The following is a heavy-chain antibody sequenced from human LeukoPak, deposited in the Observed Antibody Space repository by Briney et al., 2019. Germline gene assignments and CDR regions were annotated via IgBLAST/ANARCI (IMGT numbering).Heavy chain of an antibody. CDR1: GDTFTSYG. CDR3: ARAKDSYGYSGLDY. CDR2: IRAYNGNT. J-gene: IGHJ4*02. D-gene: IGHD5-18*01. Sequence: GGSLRLSCTASGDTFTSYGISWVRQAPGQGLEWMGWIRAYNGNTNYAQKLKGRVTMTTDTSTSTAYMELRSLRSDDTAVYYCARAKDSYGYSGLDYWGQGTLVTVSS. V-gene: IGHV1-18*01.